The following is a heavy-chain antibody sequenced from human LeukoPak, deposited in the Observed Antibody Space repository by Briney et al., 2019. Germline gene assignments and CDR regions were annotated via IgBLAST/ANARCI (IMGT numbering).Heavy chain of an antibody. CDR2: IYYSGSS. Sequence: GSLRLSCAASGFTFSSYAMSWVRQAPGKGLEWIGSIYYSGSSFDNPALKSRVTTSVDTSKNQFSLKLSSVTAADTAVYYCARHRSGWLQSSFDYWGQGTLVTVSS. J-gene: IGHJ4*02. V-gene: IGHV4-39*01. CDR1: GFTFSSYA. D-gene: IGHD5-24*01. CDR3: ARHRSGWLQSSFDY.